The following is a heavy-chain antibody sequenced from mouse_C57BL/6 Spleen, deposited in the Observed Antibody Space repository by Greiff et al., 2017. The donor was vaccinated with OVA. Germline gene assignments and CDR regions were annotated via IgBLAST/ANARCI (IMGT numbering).Heavy chain of an antibody. CDR3: ARGDYVHYYAMDY. CDR2: IDPSDSET. J-gene: IGHJ4*01. V-gene: IGHV1-52*01. Sequence: VQLQQPGAELVRPGSSVKLSCKASGYTFTSYWMHWVKQRPIQGLEWIGNIDPSDSETHYNQKFKDKATLTVDKSSSTAYMQLSSLTSEDSAVYYCARGDYVHYYAMDYWGQGTSVTVSS. D-gene: IGHD2-4*01. CDR1: GYTFTSYW.